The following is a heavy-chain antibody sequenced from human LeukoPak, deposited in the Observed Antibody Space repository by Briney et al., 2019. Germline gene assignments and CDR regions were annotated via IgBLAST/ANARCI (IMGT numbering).Heavy chain of an antibody. J-gene: IGHJ5*02. CDR1: GGSISSSSYY. CDR3: ASGPKAYYDSSGKYNWFDP. Sequence: SETLSLTCTVSGGSISSSSYYWGWIRQPPGKGLEWIGSIYYSGSTYYNPSLKSRVTISVGTSKNQFSLKLSSVTAADTAVYYCASGPKAYYDSSGKYNWFDPWGQGTLVTVSS. V-gene: IGHV4-39*01. CDR2: IYYSGST. D-gene: IGHD3-22*01.